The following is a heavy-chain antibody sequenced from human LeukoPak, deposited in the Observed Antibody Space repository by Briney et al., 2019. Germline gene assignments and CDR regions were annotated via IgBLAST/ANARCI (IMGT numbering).Heavy chain of an antibody. J-gene: IGHJ2*01. D-gene: IGHD6-13*01. CDR1: GFTFSSYA. V-gene: IGHV3-23*01. CDR3: ARAGYSSSWYSRYFDL. CDR2: ISGSGGST. Sequence: GGSLRLSCAASGFTFSSYAMSWVRQAPGKGLEWVSTISGSGGSTNHADSVKGRFTISRENAKNSLYLQMNSLRAGDTAVYYCARAGYSSSWYSRYFDLWGRGTLVTVSS.